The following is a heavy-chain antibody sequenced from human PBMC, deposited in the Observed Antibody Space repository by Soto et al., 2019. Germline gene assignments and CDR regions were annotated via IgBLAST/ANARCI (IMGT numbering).Heavy chain of an antibody. CDR1: GFTFSDYY. CDR2: MSSSGSTI. D-gene: IGHD3-3*01. Sequence: QVQLVESGGGLVKPGGSLRLSCAASGFTFSDYYMSWIRQAPGKGLEWVSYMSSSGSTIYYADSVKGRFTISRDNAKNSLYLQMNSLRAEDMAVYYCARDRPYYDFWSGYFRAVIFDYWGPGTLVTVSS. J-gene: IGHJ4*02. V-gene: IGHV3-11*01. CDR3: ARDRPYYDFWSGYFRAVIFDY.